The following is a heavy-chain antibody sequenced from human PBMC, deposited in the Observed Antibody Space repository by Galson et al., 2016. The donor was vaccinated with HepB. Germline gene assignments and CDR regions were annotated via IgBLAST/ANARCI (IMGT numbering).Heavy chain of an antibody. CDR2: ITGDGSGS. Sequence: SLRLSCAASGFTFSVYWMHWVRQVPGKGLEWVSRITGDGSGSTSADSVKGRFTISRDNARNTVDLQLNSLRVEDTAVYYCARAGGVRWLDVWGQGTTVTVAS. CDR1: GFTFSVYW. V-gene: IGHV3-74*01. CDR3: ARAGGVRWLDV. J-gene: IGHJ6*02. D-gene: IGHD3-10*01.